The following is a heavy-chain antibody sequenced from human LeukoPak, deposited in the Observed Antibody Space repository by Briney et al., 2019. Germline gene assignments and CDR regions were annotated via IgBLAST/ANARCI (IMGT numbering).Heavy chain of an antibody. CDR3: ARDPSGYCSSTSCYFIYYYYMDV. D-gene: IGHD2-2*01. V-gene: IGHV3-21*01. J-gene: IGHJ6*03. CDR2: ISSSSSYI. CDR1: GFTFSSYS. Sequence: GESLRPSCAASGFTFSSYSMNWVRQAPGEGLEWVSSISSSSSYIYYADSVKGRFTISRDNAKNSLYLQMNSLRAEDTAVYYCARDPSGYCSSTSCYFIYYYYMDVWGKGTTVTVSS.